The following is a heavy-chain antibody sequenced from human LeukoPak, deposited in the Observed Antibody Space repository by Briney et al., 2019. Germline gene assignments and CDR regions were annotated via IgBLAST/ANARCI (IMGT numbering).Heavy chain of an antibody. Sequence: GGSLRLSCAASGFTFSSYWMSWVRQAPVKGLEWVANIKQDGSEKYYVDSVKGRFTISRDNAKNSLYLQMNSLRAEDTAVYYCARAGGSGYDDYWGQGTLVTVSS. CDR2: IKQDGSEK. V-gene: IGHV3-7*01. D-gene: IGHD5-12*01. CDR1: GFTFSSYW. J-gene: IGHJ4*02. CDR3: ARAGGSGYDDY.